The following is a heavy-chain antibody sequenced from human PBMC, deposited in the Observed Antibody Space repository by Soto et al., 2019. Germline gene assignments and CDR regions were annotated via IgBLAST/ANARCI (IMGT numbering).Heavy chain of an antibody. D-gene: IGHD3-16*02. J-gene: IGHJ5*02. CDR1: GDSVSSNSAT. V-gene: IGHV6-1*01. CDR2: TYYRSKWYN. CDR3: ARGAALYDYVWGSYRYTNWFEP. Sequence: PSQTLSLTCAISGDSVSSNSATWNWIRQSPSRGLEWLGRTYYRSKWYNDYAVSVKSRITINPDTSKNQFSLQLNSVTPEDTAVYYCARGAALYDYVWGSYRYTNWFEPWGQGTLVTVSS.